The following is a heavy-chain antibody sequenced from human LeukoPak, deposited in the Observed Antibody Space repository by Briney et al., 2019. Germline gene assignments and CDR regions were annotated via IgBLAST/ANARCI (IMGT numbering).Heavy chain of an antibody. Sequence: EGSLRLSCVASGFSFGNYAMSWVRQAPGKGLQWVSQISGTGGATWYAGFARDRFTISRDNSKKTLYLQMSGLRVEDTAMYYCVKDPRDTYGTNWFVSWGQGTLLIVSS. V-gene: IGHV3-23*01. D-gene: IGHD2-21*01. CDR1: GFSFGNYA. CDR2: ISGTGGAT. J-gene: IGHJ5*01. CDR3: VKDPRDTYGTNWFVS.